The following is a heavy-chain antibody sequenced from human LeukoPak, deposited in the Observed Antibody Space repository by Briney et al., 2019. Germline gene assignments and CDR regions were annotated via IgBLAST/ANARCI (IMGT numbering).Heavy chain of an antibody. V-gene: IGHV3-23*01. J-gene: IGHJ4*02. D-gene: IGHD3-22*01. Sequence: GGSLRLSCAASGFTFSSYAMSWVRQAPGKGLEWVSAISGSGGSTYYTDSVKGRFIISRDNSKNTLYLQMNSLRAEDTAVYYCAKDAGSGYYSNFDYWGQGTLVTVSS. CDR1: GFTFSSYA. CDR2: ISGSGGST. CDR3: AKDAGSGYYSNFDY.